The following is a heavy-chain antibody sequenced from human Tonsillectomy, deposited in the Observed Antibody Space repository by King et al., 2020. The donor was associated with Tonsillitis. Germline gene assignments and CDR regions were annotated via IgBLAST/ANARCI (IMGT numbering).Heavy chain of an antibody. V-gene: IGHV4-59*08. CDR2: IYYSGST. D-gene: IGHD2-2*01. CDR1: GGSISSYY. Sequence: VQLQESGPGLVKPSETLSLTCTVSGGSISSYYWSWIRQPPGKGLEWIGYIYYSGSTNYNPSLKSRVTISVDTSKNQFSLKLSSVTAADTAVYYCARRAIQGSTRRHYYYYMDVWGKGTTVTVSS. J-gene: IGHJ6*03. CDR3: ARRAIQGSTRRHYYYYMDV.